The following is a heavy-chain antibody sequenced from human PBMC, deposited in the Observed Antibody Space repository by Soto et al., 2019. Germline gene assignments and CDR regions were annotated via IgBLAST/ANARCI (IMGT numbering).Heavy chain of an antibody. CDR3: AARGRRWLQNPFDY. CDR1: GFSVSNNY. CDR2: TYSDDRT. D-gene: IGHD5-12*01. Sequence: EVQLVESGGDLVQPGGSLRLSCAASGFSVSNNYMSWARQAPGKGLEWVSVTYSDDRTHYADSVKGRFTISRDNSKNTLFLQMNSLRVADMAVYYRAARGRRWLQNPFDYLGQGTRVTVSS. J-gene: IGHJ4*02. V-gene: IGHV3-66*01.